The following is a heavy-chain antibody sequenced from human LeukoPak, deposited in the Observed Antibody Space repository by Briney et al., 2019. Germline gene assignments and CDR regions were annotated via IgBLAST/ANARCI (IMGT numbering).Heavy chain of an antibody. CDR3: ARSFRGGNYYGSGSYYNPFDY. CDR1: GGSISSSSYY. D-gene: IGHD3-10*01. V-gene: IGHV4-39*01. J-gene: IGHJ4*02. Sequence: SETLSLTCTVSGGSISSSSYYWGWIRQPPGKGLEWMGSIYYSGSTYYNPSLKSRVTISVDTSKNQFSLKLSSVTAADTAVYYCARSFRGGNYYGSGSYYNPFDYWGQGTLVTVSS. CDR2: IYYSGST.